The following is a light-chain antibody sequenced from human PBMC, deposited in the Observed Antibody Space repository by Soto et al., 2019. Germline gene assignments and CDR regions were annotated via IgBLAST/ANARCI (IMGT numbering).Light chain of an antibody. CDR1: SSDVGGYNY. V-gene: IGLV2-14*01. CDR3: SSYTSRTTLNV. J-gene: IGLJ1*01. Sequence: QSVLAQPASVSGSPGQSITISCTGTSSDVGGYNYVSWYQHHPGKAPKLMIYEVNNRPSGVSNRFSGSKSGNTASLTISGLQAEGEADYYCSSYTSRTTLNVFGSGTKVTVL. CDR2: EVN.